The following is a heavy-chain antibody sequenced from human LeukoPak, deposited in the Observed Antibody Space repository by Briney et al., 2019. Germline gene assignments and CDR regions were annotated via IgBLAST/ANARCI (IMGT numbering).Heavy chain of an antibody. J-gene: IGHJ4*02. V-gene: IGHV3-23*01. CDR3: AKGMSDSSGYYYVPPIDY. CDR1: GFTFNSYA. D-gene: IGHD3-22*01. CDR2: ISGSGGST. Sequence: GGSLRLSCAASGFTFNSYAMSWVRQAPGKVLERVSAISGSGGSTYYADSVKGRFTISRDNSKNTLYLKVSSLRAEGTAVYYCAKGMSDSSGYYYVPPIDYWGQGTLVTVSS.